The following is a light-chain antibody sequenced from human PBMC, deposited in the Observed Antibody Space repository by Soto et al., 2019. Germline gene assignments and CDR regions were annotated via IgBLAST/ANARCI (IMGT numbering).Light chain of an antibody. CDR2: DVT. V-gene: IGLV2-14*03. CDR3: CSYNSSITLVV. CDR1: STDIGRYNY. J-gene: IGLJ2*01. Sequence: QSALTQPASVSASPGQSIAISCTGTSTDIGRYNYVSWYQQHPDKAPKLIIYDVTTRPSGVSNRFSGSKSGDPASLTIPGPQAEDEGDYYCCSYNSSITLVVFGGGTKLTVL.